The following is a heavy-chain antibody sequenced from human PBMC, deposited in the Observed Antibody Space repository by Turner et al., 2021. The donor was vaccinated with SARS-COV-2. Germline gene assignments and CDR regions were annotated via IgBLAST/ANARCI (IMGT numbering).Heavy chain of an antibody. J-gene: IGHJ3*02. CDR1: GFTFSYAW. V-gene: IGHV3-15*01. D-gene: IGHD1-7*01. Sequence: EVQLVESGGGLVKHGGSLRLSCPASGFTFSYAWMSWVRQAPGKGLEWVGRIKSKTDGGTTDYAAPVKGRFTISRDDSKTTLYLQMNSLKTEDTAVYYCTPTLGWNCDAFDIWGQGTMVTVSS. CDR3: TPTLGWNCDAFDI. CDR2: IKSKTDGGTT.